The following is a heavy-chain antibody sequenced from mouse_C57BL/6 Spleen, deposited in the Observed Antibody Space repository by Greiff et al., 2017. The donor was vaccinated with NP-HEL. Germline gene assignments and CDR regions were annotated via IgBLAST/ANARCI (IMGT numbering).Heavy chain of an antibody. D-gene: IGHD2-3*01. Sequence: QVQLQQPGAELVKPGASVKLSCKASGYTFTSYWMHWVKQRPGQGLEWIGMIHPNSGSTNYNEKFKSKATLTVDKSSSTAYMQLSSLTSEDSAVYYCAREPIYDGYYYAMDYGGQGTSVTVSS. J-gene: IGHJ4*01. CDR2: IHPNSGST. CDR1: GYTFTSYW. CDR3: AREPIYDGYYYAMDY. V-gene: IGHV1-64*01.